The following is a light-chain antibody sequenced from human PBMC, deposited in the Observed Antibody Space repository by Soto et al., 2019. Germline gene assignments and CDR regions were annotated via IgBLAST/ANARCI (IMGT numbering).Light chain of an antibody. Sequence: EIVLTQSPATLSLSPGERATLSCRASQSFSSCLAWYQQKPGQAPKLLIYDASNRATGVPHRFSGSRSGTDLTLTISSLEPEDFAVYYCQQRSNWPLTFGGGTKVEIK. V-gene: IGKV3-11*01. CDR3: QQRSNWPLT. CDR2: DAS. J-gene: IGKJ4*01. CDR1: QSFSSC.